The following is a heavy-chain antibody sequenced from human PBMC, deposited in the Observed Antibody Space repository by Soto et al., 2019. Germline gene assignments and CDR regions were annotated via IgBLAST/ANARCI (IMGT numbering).Heavy chain of an antibody. CDR1: GFTFSSYG. Sequence: GGSLRLSCAASGFTFSSYGMHWVRQAPGKGLEWVAVIWYDGSNKYYADSVKGRFTISRDNSKNTLYLQMNSLRAEDTAVYYCARGSEYDILTELFDPWGQGTLVTVSS. V-gene: IGHV3-33*01. D-gene: IGHD3-9*01. CDR3: ARGSEYDILTELFDP. J-gene: IGHJ5*02. CDR2: IWYDGSNK.